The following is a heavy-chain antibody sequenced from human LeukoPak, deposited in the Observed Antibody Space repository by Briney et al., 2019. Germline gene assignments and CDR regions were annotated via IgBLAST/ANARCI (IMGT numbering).Heavy chain of an antibody. CDR3: ARGVGYCTNDVCRFDS. V-gene: IGHV4-34*01. CDR1: GGSFSGYY. Sequence: PSETLSLTCAVYGGSFSGYYWSWIRQPPGKGLEWIGEINHSGSTNYNPSLKSRVTISVDTSKNQFSLKLSSVTAADTAVYYCARGVGYCTNDVCRFDSWGQGTLVTVSS. D-gene: IGHD2-8*01. J-gene: IGHJ4*02. CDR2: INHSGST.